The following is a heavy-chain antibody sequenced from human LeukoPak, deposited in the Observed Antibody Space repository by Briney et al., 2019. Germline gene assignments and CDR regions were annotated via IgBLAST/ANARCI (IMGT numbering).Heavy chain of an antibody. CDR2: INPSGGST. CDR1: GYTFTSYY. Sequence: ASVKVSCKASGYTFTSYYMHWVRQAPGQGLEWMGIINPSGGSTSYAQKFQGRVTMTRDMSTSTVYMELSSLRSEDTAVYYCARASEDIVVVPAAIRSLFYYYYYTDVWGKGTTVTVSS. J-gene: IGHJ6*03. CDR3: ARASEDIVVVPAAIRSLFYYYYYTDV. D-gene: IGHD2-2*02. V-gene: IGHV1-46*01.